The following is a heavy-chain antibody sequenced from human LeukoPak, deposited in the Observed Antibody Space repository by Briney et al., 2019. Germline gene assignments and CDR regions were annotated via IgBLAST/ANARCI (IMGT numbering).Heavy chain of an antibody. CDR1: GGSISSSSYY. CDR3: ARHCSGGSCYSEVIDY. Sequence: SETLSLTCTVSGGSISSSSYYWGWIRQPPGKGLEWIGRIYYSGTTYYNPSLKRRVNISVDTSKNQSSLKLSSVTAADTAVYYCARHCSGGSCYSEVIDYWGQGTLVTVSS. D-gene: IGHD2-15*01. J-gene: IGHJ4*02. V-gene: IGHV4-39*01. CDR2: IYYSGTT.